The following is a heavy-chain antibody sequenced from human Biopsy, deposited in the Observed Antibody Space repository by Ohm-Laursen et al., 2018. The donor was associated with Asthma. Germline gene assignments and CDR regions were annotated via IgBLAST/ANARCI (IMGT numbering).Heavy chain of an antibody. J-gene: IGHJ4*02. Sequence: SLRLSCTASGFTFDDYGMSWVRQAPGKGLDWVSGINWNGGSTGYADSVKGRFTISRDNAKNSLYLQVNSLRAEDTALYHCGRDRGGFVSGWFRVEFWGQGTLVTVSS. CDR2: INWNGGST. CDR1: GFTFDDYG. V-gene: IGHV3-20*01. D-gene: IGHD3-10*01. CDR3: GRDRGGFVSGWFRVEF.